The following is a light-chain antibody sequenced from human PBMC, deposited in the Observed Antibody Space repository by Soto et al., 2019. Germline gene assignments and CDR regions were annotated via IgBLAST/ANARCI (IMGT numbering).Light chain of an antibody. V-gene: IGKV3-20*01. CDR2: RAS. CDR3: QQYTNAPRT. J-gene: IGKJ1*01. CDR1: QSINNYF. Sequence: EIVLTQSPGTLSLSPGETATLSCRASQSINNYFLAWHQQRPGQAPRLLIFRASQRASGIPDRFRDSGSGTDCTLTITRLEPEDFAVYYYQQYTNAPRTFGQGTKVEIK.